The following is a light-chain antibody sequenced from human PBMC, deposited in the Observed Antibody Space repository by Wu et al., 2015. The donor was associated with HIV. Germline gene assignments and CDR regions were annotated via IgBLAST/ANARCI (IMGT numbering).Light chain of an antibody. V-gene: IGKV1-9*01. CDR1: RTLAL. J-gene: IGKJ5*01. CDR2: AAS. CDR3: QQLSNYPPT. Sequence: SASVGDRVTITXGPVRTLALFSLVSAKTRKAPKLLIYAASTFHTGVPSRFSGSGSGTEFTLTITSLQPEDFATYYCQQLSNYPPTFGQGTRLEIK.